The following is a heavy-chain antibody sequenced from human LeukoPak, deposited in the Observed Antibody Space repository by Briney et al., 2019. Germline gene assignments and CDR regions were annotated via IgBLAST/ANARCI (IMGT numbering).Heavy chain of an antibody. Sequence: ASVKVSCKASGGTFSSYAISWVRQAPGQGLEWMGGIIPIFGTANYAQKFQGRVTITADESTSTAYMELSSLRSEDTAVYYCARGGSYSSGEFDPWGQGTLVTVSS. V-gene: IGHV1-69*13. D-gene: IGHD6-19*01. J-gene: IGHJ5*02. CDR2: IIPIFGTA. CDR3: ARGGSYSSGEFDP. CDR1: GGTFSSYA.